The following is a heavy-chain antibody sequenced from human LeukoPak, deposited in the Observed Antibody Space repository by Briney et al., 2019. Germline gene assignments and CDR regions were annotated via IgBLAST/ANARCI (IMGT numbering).Heavy chain of an antibody. J-gene: IGHJ4*02. CDR1: GFTFSSYE. CDR3: ARGERGYGGYEPIGY. V-gene: IGHV3-48*03. CDR2: ISSSGSTI. D-gene: IGHD5-12*01. Sequence: GGSLRLSCAASGFTFSSYEMNWVRQAPGKGLEWVSYISSSGSTIYYADSVKGRFTISRDNAKNSLYLQMNSLRAEDTAVYYCARGERGYGGYEPIGYWGQGTLVTVSS.